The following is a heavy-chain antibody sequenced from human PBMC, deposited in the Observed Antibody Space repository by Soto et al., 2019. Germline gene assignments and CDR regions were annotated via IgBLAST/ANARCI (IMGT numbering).Heavy chain of an antibody. Sequence: SLRLSCAASGFTFSSYGMHWVRQAPGKGLEWVAVISYDGSNKYYADSVKGRFTISRDNSKNTLYLQMNSLRAEDTAVYYCAKAGSPTLQWLVPDYFDYWGQGTLVTVSS. CDR2: ISYDGSNK. V-gene: IGHV3-30*18. J-gene: IGHJ4*02. CDR1: GFTFSSYG. CDR3: AKAGSPTLQWLVPDYFDY. D-gene: IGHD6-19*01.